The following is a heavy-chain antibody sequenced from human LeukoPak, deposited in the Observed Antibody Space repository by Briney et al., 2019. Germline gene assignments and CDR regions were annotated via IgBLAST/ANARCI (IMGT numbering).Heavy chain of an antibody. Sequence: GESLRLSCAISGFTFAKFAMSWVRQAPGKGLEWVSTISGSGIVTYYADSVKGRFTISRDNAKNSLYLQMNSLRAEDTAVYYCARGESSSEYYYYMDVWGKGTTVTVSS. CDR1: GFTFAKFA. V-gene: IGHV3-23*01. J-gene: IGHJ6*03. CDR3: ARGESSSEYYYYMDV. D-gene: IGHD6-6*01. CDR2: ISGSGIVT.